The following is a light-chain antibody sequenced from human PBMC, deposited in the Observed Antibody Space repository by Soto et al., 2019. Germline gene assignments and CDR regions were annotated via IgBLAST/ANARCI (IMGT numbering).Light chain of an antibody. J-gene: IGKJ5*01. Sequence: QITKTKYSLYASVGDRDLITCRASQSISSYLNWYQQKPGKAPKLLMYDASSLQSGVPSRFSGSGSGTDFTLTISSLQPEDFATYYCQQSYSTPITFGQRRLLEVK. CDR3: QQSYSTPIT. V-gene: IGKV1-39*01. CDR2: DAS. CDR1: QSISSY.